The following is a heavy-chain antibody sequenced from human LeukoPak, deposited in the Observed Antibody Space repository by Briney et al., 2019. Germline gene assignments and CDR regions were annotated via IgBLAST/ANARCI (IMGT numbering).Heavy chain of an antibody. V-gene: IGHV1-8*01. D-gene: IGHD3-22*01. CDR1: GYTFTSYD. CDR3: ARETYYYDSSGYIPHPIPDY. CDR2: MNPNSGNT. Sequence: ASVKVSCKASGYTFTSYDINWVRQATGQGLKWMGWMNPNSGNTGYAQKFQGRVTMTRNTSISTAYMELSSLRSEDTAVYYCARETYYYDSSGYIPHPIPDYWGQGTLVTVSS. J-gene: IGHJ4*02.